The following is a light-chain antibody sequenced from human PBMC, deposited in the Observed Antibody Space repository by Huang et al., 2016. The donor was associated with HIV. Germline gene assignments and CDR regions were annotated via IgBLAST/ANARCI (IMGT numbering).Light chain of an antibody. CDR3: QQYKEWLYT. V-gene: IGKV3-15*01. CDR2: GAS. J-gene: IGKJ2*01. CDR1: QSVGDK. Sequence: EVVMTQSPVTLSLSPGERVTLTCRASQSVGDKLAWYQQKPGQAPSILIYGASLRATGIPTRFSGGGSGTEFTLTISSLQSEDFAVYYCQQYKEWLYTFGQGTNLEMK.